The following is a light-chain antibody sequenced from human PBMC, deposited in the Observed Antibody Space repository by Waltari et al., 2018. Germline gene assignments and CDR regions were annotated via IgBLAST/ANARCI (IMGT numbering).Light chain of an antibody. CDR1: NIGDHR. Sequence: YVLTQPPSVSVAPGQTARITCAGNNIGDHRVHWYQQKPGQAPVLVVHDDSDRPPGVPGRFAGSNSGSTATVTISRVEAGDEADYYCKVWDSGGDRVVFGGGTRLSVL. V-gene: IGLV3-21*02. CDR2: DDS. J-gene: IGLJ2*01. CDR3: KVWDSGGDRVV.